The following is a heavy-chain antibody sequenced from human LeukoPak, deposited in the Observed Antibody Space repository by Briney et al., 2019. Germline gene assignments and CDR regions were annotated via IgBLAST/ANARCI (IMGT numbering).Heavy chain of an antibody. CDR2: IYHSGKS. J-gene: IGHJ3*02. Sequence: PSETLSLTCSVSGYSISSGYYWDWIRQPPGKGLEWIASIYHSGKSYYNPSLESRVTISVDTSKNQFSLKLSSVTAADTAVYYCAREPLAVAGYDAFDIWGQGTMVTVSS. CDR3: AREPLAVAGYDAFDI. CDR1: GYSISSGYY. V-gene: IGHV4-38-2*02. D-gene: IGHD6-19*01.